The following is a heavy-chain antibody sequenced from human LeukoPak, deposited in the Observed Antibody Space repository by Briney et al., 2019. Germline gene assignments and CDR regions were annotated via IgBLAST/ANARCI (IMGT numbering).Heavy chain of an antibody. CDR1: GFTFSSYA. Sequence: GRSLRLSCAASGFTFSSYAMHWVRQAPGKGLEWVAVISYDGSNKYYADSVKGRFTISRDNSKNTLYLQMNSLRADDTAVYYCARFPTRKVVPAAMNYFDYWGQGTLVTVSS. CDR2: ISYDGSNK. J-gene: IGHJ4*02. V-gene: IGHV3-30-3*01. CDR3: ARFPTRKVVPAAMNYFDY. D-gene: IGHD2-2*01.